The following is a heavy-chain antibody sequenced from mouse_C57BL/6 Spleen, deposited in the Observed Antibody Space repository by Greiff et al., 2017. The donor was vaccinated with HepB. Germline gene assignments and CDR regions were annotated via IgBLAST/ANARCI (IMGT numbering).Heavy chain of an antibody. V-gene: IGHV1-42*01. D-gene: IGHD1-1*01. CDR1: GYSFTGYY. Sequence: VQLQQSGPELVKPGASVKISCKASGYSFTGYYMNWVKQSPEKSLEWIGEINPSTGGTTYNQKFKAKATLTVDKSSSTAYMQLKSLTSEDSAVYYCARRDLYYGRPWFAYWGQGTLVTVSA. CDR3: ARRDLYYGRPWFAY. J-gene: IGHJ3*01. CDR2: INPSTGGT.